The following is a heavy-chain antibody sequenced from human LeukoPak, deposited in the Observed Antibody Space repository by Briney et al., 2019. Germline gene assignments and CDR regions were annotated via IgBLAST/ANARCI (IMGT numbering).Heavy chain of an antibody. CDR3: ATGSCSSTSCFLKEGAYNWFDP. CDR2: INHSGST. CDR1: GGSISSYY. D-gene: IGHD2-2*01. V-gene: IGHV4-34*01. J-gene: IGHJ5*02. Sequence: PSETLSLTCTVSGGSISSYYWSWIRQPPGKGLEWIGEINHSGSTNYNPSLKSRVTISVDTSKNQFSLKLSSVTAADTAVYYCATGSCSSTSCFLKEGAYNWFDPWGQGTLVTVSS.